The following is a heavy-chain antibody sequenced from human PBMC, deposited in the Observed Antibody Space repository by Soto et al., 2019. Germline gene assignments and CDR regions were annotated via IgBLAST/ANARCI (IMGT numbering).Heavy chain of an antibody. CDR2: MNPGSGDT. V-gene: IGHV1-8*01. Sequence: ASVNVSCKASGYGFTNNDVSWVRQATGQGLEWMGWMNPGSGDTGYAQKFQGRVTMTRDISIATAYMELSSLRSDDTAIYYCARMETFGSLNWFDPWGQGTLVTVSS. CDR3: ARMETFGSLNWFDP. J-gene: IGHJ5*02. D-gene: IGHD3-16*01. CDR1: GYGFTNND.